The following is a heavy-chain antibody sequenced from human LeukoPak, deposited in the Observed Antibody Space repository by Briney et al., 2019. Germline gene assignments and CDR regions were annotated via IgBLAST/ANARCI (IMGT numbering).Heavy chain of an antibody. J-gene: IGHJ4*02. CDR2: IYYSGST. CDR3: ARARTGSSWHAY. CDR1: GGSISSYY. V-gene: IGHV4-59*01. D-gene: IGHD6-13*01. Sequence: SETLSLTCTVSGGSISSYYWSWIRQPPGKGLEWIGYIYYSGSTNYNPSLKSRATMSVDTSKNQFSLKLSSVTAADTAVYFCARARTGSSWHAYWGQGTLVTVSS.